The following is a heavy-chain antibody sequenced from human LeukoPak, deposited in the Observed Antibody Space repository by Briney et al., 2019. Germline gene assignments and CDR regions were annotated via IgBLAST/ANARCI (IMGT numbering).Heavy chain of an antibody. Sequence: SETLSLTCTVSGGSVSSGGWYWSWIRQPAGKGLEWIGRVYSDESTIYNPSLKSRVTISVDTSRNQFSLNLSSATAADTAVYYCATWSGSSGEVYSGQGTLVTVSS. D-gene: IGHD6-6*01. CDR2: VYSDEST. CDR3: ATWSGSSGEVY. V-gene: IGHV4-61*02. J-gene: IGHJ4*02. CDR1: GGSVSSGGWY.